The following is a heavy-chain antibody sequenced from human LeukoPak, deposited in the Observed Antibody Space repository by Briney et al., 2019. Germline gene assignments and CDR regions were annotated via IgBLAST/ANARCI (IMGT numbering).Heavy chain of an antibody. D-gene: IGHD1-26*01. CDR2: ISYDGSNK. V-gene: IGHV3-30-3*01. CDR1: GFTFSSYA. CDR3: AKDNGWELLGYYYYGMDV. Sequence: GGSLRLSCAASGFTFSSYAMHWVRQAPGKGLEWVAVISYDGSNKYYADSVKGRFTISRDNSKNTLYLQMNSLRAEDTAVYYCAKDNGWELLGYYYYGMDVWGQGTTVTVSS. J-gene: IGHJ6*02.